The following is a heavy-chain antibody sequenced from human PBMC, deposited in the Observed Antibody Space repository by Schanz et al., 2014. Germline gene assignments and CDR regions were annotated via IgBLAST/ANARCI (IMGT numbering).Heavy chain of an antibody. Sequence: EVQLVESGGGLVQPGGSLRLSCAASGFTFSDSWMHWVRQAPGKGLVWVSRTSHDGSFTTFADSVKGRFTISRDNAKNSLYLEMTSLRGGDTAVYYCARENLNWEAFDIWGQGTVVTVSS. CDR1: GFTFSDSW. D-gene: IGHD7-27*01. J-gene: IGHJ3*02. CDR3: ARENLNWEAFDI. V-gene: IGHV3-74*01. CDR2: TSHDGSFT.